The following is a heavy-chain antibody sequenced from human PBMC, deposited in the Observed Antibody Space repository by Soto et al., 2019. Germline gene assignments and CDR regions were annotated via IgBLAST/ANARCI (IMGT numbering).Heavy chain of an antibody. J-gene: IGHJ4*02. D-gene: IGHD6-19*01. V-gene: IGHV3-30-3*01. CDR2: ISYDDGSNK. CDR3: ARSIAVSGTPEFDY. Sequence: QVQLVESGGGVVQPGRSLRLSCAASGFRFSSYTMHWVRRAPGKGLEWVAVISYDDGSNKDYADSVKGRFTISRDNSKNTLSLQMNSLRAEDTAVYYCARSIAVSGTPEFDYWGQRTLVTVSS. CDR1: GFRFSSYT.